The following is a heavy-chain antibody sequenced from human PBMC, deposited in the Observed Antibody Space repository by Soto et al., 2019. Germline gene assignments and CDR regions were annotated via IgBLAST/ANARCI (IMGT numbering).Heavy chain of an antibody. CDR1: GFTFSSYS. D-gene: IGHD3-3*01. J-gene: IGHJ5*02. V-gene: IGHV3-21*01. CDR3: ARDYDFWSGLNWFEP. Sequence: GGSLRLSCAASGFTFSSYSMNWVRQAPGKGLEWVSSISSSSSYIYYADSVKGRFTISRDNAKNSLYLQMNSLRAEDTAVYYCARDYDFWSGLNWFEPWGQGTLVTVSS. CDR2: ISSSSSYI.